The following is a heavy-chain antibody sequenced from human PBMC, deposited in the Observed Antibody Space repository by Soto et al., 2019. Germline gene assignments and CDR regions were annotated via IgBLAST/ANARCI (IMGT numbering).Heavy chain of an antibody. CDR1: GVSFSGYY. CDR3: ARGERIVGATYGAWFDP. V-gene: IGHV4-34*01. J-gene: IGHJ5*02. CDR2: INHSGST. Sequence: PSETLSLTCAVYGVSFSGYYWSWIRQPPGKGLEWIGEINHSGSTNYNPSLKSRVTISVDTSKNQCSLKLSSVTAADTAVYYCARGERIVGATYGAWFDPWGQGTLVTVSS. D-gene: IGHD1-26*01.